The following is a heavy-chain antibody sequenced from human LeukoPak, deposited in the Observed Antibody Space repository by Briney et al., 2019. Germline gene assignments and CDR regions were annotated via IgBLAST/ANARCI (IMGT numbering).Heavy chain of an antibody. D-gene: IGHD6-13*01. CDR1: GFTFDDYT. J-gene: IGHJ4*02. Sequence: GGSLRLSCAASGFTFDDYTMHWVRQAPGKGLEWVSLISWDGGSTYYADSVKGRFTISRDNSKNSLYLQMNSLRTEDTALYYCAKGGASGSWSPLDYWGQGTLVTVSS. CDR2: ISWDGGST. CDR3: AKGGASGSWSPLDY. V-gene: IGHV3-43*01.